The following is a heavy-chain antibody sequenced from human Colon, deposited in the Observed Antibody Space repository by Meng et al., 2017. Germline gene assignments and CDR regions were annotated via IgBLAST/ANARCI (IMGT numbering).Heavy chain of an antibody. CDR1: GDSISSGDYY. Sequence: QVQLQESGPGLVKPSQTLSLTCTVSGDSISSGDYYWSWIRQPPGKGMEWIGYIYYSGSTYYNPSLKSRLNILLDTYKKQFSLRMTSVTAADTAVYYCVRENWKSTIDYSGQGTLVTVSS. V-gene: IGHV4-30-4*01. CDR3: VRENWKSTIDY. J-gene: IGHJ4*02. D-gene: IGHD1-1*01. CDR2: IYYSGST.